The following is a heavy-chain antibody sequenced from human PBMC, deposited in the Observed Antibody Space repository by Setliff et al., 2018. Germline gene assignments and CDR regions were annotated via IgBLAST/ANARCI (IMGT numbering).Heavy chain of an antibody. D-gene: IGHD3-3*01. J-gene: IGHJ5*02. CDR1: GFTFSSYS. V-gene: IGHV3-21*01. Sequence: GGSLRLSCAASGFTFSSYSVNWVRQAPGKGLEWVSSISSSSSYIYYADSVKGRFTISRDNAKNSLYLQMNSLRAEDTAVYYCARDGTVGYNFWSGYYTGARHNWFDPWGQGTLVTVSS. CDR3: ARDGTVGYNFWSGYYTGARHNWFDP. CDR2: ISSSSSYI.